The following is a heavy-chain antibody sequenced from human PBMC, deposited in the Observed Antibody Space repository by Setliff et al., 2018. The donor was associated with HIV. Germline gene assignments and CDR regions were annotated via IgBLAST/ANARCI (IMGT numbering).Heavy chain of an antibody. Sequence: SVKVSCKASGDTFSNYAISWVRQAPGQGLEWMGGIIPIFGTANYAQKFEGRVTITADKSTSTAYMEVNSLRFEDTAVYYCAKDLRLAAPGFYFDYWGQGTLVTVSS. CDR1: GDTFSNYA. J-gene: IGHJ4*02. D-gene: IGHD6-13*01. CDR3: AKDLRLAAPGFYFDY. V-gene: IGHV1-69*06. CDR2: IIPIFGTA.